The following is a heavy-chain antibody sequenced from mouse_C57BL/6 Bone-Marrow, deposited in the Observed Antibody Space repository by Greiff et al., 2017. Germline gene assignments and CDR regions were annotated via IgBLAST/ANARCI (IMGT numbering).Heavy chain of an antibody. CDR2: IWRGGST. V-gene: IGHV2-2*01. J-gene: IGHJ1*03. Sequence: QVQLQQSGPGLVQPSPCLSISCTASGFSFTSYGVHWVRQSPGKGLEWLGVIWRGGSTDNNAAFFSRLSISKDHSTAHVYFKMNSPQADDTAIYYCARKPYFDVWGTGTTVTVSS. CDR1: GFSFTSYG. CDR3: ARKPYFDV.